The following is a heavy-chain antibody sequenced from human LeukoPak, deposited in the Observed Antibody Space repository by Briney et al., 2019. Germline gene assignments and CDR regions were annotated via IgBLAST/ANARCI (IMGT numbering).Heavy chain of an antibody. V-gene: IGHV3-74*01. CDR2: INSDGINT. J-gene: IGHJ5*02. D-gene: IGHD2-15*01. CDR1: GFTFSNYW. Sequence: GGSLTLSCAASGFTFSNYWMHWVRHAPGKGLVWVARINSDGINTIHADSVTGRFTISRDNAKNTLNLQMNSLRAEDTAVYYWVKSQLLRQAEHCSGGTCYGPFWFDHWGQGTLVTVSS. CDR3: VKSQLLRQAEHCSGGTCYGPFWFDH.